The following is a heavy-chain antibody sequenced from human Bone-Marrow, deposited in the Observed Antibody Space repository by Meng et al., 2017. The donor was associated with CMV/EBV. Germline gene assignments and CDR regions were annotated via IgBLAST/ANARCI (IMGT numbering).Heavy chain of an antibody. CDR1: GGSFSGYY. V-gene: IGHV4-34*01. J-gene: IGHJ4*02. CDR2: INHSGST. Sequence: SETLSLTCAVYGGSFSGYYWSWIRQPPGKGLEWIGEINHSGSTNYNPSLKSRVTISVDTSKNQFSLKLSSVTAADTAVYYCARVKGILTGTLDYWGQGTLATVSS. D-gene: IGHD3-9*01. CDR3: ARVKGILTGTLDY.